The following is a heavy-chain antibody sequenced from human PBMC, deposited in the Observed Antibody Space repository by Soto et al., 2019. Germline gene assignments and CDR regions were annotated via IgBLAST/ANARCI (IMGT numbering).Heavy chain of an antibody. V-gene: IGHV3-23*01. CDR2: INGGRA. CDR1: GFTFSRSD. Sequence: EVQLLESGGGLVQPGGSLRLSCAASGFTFSRSDMSWVRQTPGKGLEWVSAINGGRAFYGDSVEGRFTVSRDNSKNTLYLQMNSLRVEDTAIYYCATNGWDLWGQGTLVTVSS. D-gene: IGHD6-19*01. J-gene: IGHJ5*02. CDR3: ATNGWDL.